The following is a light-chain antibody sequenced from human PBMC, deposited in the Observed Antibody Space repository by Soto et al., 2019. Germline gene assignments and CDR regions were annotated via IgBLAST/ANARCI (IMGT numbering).Light chain of an antibody. Sequence: EMVMTQSPATLSVSPGERATLSCRASQNLSRNLAWYQQQPGQAPRLLIFYASTRATGIPARFSSSGSGTDFTLTISSLQSEDFAVYYCQQYDKWHHTLGQGTKLEIK. CDR2: YAS. CDR3: QQYDKWHHT. CDR1: QNLSRN. V-gene: IGKV3-15*01. J-gene: IGKJ2*01.